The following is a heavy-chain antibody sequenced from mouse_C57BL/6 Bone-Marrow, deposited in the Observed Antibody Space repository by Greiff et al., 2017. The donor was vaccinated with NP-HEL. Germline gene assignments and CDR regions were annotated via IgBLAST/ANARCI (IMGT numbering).Heavy chain of an antibody. V-gene: IGHV1-85*01. CDR2: IYPRDGST. Sequence: QVQLQQSGPELVKPGASVKLSCKASGYTFTSYDINWVQQRPGQGLEWIGWIYPRDGSTKYNEKFKGKATLTVDTSSSTAYMELHSLTSEDSAVYFCARNLYGSSSLYYFDYWGQGTTLTVSS. CDR3: ARNLYGSSSLYYFDY. D-gene: IGHD1-1*01. J-gene: IGHJ2*01. CDR1: GYTFTSYD.